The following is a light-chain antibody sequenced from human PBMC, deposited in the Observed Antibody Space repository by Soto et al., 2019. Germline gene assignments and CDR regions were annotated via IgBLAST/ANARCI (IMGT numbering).Light chain of an antibody. CDR3: QQYNTWPRT. CDR1: QTVGSN. V-gene: IGKV3-15*01. Sequence: EIVMTQSPATLSVSPGERITISCRASQTVGSNLAWYQQTPGLAPRLLIYTTSSRAAGVPARFSGSGSGTEFTLTIDSLQSEDFVLYYCQQYNTWPRTFGQGTKVDIK. CDR2: TTS. J-gene: IGKJ1*01.